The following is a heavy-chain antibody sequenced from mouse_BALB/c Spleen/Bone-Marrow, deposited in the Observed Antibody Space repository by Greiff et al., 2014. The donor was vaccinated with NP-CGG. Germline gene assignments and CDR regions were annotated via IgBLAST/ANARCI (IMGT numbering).Heavy chain of an antibody. D-gene: IGHD1-2*01. CDR2: IWAGGST. Sequence: VKLMESGPGLVAPSQSLSITCTVSGFSLTSYGVHWVRQPPGKGLEWLGVIWAGGSTNYNSALMSRLSISKDNSKSQVFLKVNSLQTDDTAMYYCARYYYGFLDYWGQGTTLTVSS. CDR3: ARYYYGFLDY. J-gene: IGHJ2*01. V-gene: IGHV2-9*02. CDR1: GFSLTSYG.